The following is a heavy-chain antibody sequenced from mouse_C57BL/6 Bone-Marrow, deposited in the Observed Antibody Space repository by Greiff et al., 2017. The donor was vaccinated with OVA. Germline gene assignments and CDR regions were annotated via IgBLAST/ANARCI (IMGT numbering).Heavy chain of an antibody. V-gene: IGHV1-59*01. D-gene: IGHD1-1*01. J-gene: IGHJ4*01. CDR2: IDPSDSYT. CDR3: AEAFYYGSSWAMDY. Sequence: QVQLQQPGAELVRPGTSVKLSCKASGYTFTSYWMHWVKQRPGQGLEWIGVIDPSDSYTNYNQKFKGKATLTVDTSSSTAYMQLSSLTSEDSAVYYCAEAFYYGSSWAMDYWGQGTSVTVSS. CDR1: GYTFTSYW.